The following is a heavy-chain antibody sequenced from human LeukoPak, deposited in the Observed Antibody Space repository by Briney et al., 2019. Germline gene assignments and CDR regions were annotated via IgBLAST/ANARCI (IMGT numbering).Heavy chain of an antibody. J-gene: IGHJ4*02. D-gene: IGHD6-19*01. CDR2: ISSSGSTV. CDR1: GFSFSTYE. Sequence: GGSLRLSCAASGFSFSTYEMHWVRQAPGKGLEWVSDISSSGSTVYYADSVKGRFPTSRDNANNYLYLQMQSLRAEDTAVYYCSLLAVASPQDYWGQGTLVTVSS. V-gene: IGHV3-48*03. CDR3: SLLAVASPQDY.